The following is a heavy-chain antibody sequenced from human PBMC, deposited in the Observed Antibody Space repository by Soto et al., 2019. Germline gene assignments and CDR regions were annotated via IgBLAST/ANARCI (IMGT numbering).Heavy chain of an antibody. CDR2: VYHSRST. CDR1: GDSIRGGGHY. Sequence: QVQLQESGPGLVKPSQTLSLTCSVSGDSIRGGGHYWNWIRQFPGKGLEWIGYVYHSRSTHYNPYLRGRLTISIDTSKNQFSLRLISVTAADTALYYCARDTGLAPTVWGYWGHGTQVTVSS. D-gene: IGHD7-27*01. V-gene: IGHV4-31*03. J-gene: IGHJ4*03. CDR3: ARDTGLAPTVWGY.